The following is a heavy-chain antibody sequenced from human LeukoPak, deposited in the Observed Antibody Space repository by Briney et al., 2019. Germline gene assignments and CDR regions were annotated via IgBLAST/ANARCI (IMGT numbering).Heavy chain of an antibody. J-gene: IGHJ4*02. CDR2: ISSSSSYI. Sequence: GGSLRLSCAASGFTFSSYSMNWVRQAPGKGLEWVSSISSSSSYIYYADSVKGRFTISRDNAKNSLYLQMNSLRAEDTAVYYCASGVRGETPDYWGQGTLVTVFS. D-gene: IGHD3-10*01. V-gene: IGHV3-21*01. CDR3: ASGVRGETPDY. CDR1: GFTFSSYS.